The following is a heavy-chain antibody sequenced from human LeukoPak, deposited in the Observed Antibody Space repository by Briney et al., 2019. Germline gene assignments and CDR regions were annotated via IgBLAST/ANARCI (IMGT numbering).Heavy chain of an antibody. CDR1: GYTFTGYY. V-gene: IGHV1-2*02. CDR3: TRDLLGGSGTFDP. D-gene: IGHD3-10*01. J-gene: IGHJ5*02. CDR2: INPDSGDT. Sequence: ASVKVSCKASGYTFTGYYLHWVRQVPGQGLEWMGWINPDSGDTNYLQKFQGRVTMTRDTSISTAYMELSRLSSDDTAVYYCTRDLLGGSGTFDPWGQGTLVTVSS.